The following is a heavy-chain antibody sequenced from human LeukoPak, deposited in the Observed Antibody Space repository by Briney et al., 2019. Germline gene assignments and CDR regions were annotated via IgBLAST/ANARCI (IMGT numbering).Heavy chain of an antibody. CDR2: NHTSGRR. V-gene: IGHV4-59*10. Sequence: SETLSLTCAVSGVSFNNYYWRWIRQAAGKGLEWIGQNHTSGRRDYKASLKSRLTMSTDTYRDEVSLDLTSVTAADTATYFCARRDFNSAWDFDFWGQG. J-gene: IGHJ5*01. D-gene: IGHD6-19*01. CDR3: ARRDFNSAWDFDF. CDR1: GVSFNNYY.